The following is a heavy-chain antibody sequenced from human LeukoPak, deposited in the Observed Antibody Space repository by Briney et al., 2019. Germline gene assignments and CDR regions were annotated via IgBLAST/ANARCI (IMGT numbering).Heavy chain of an antibody. Sequence: PGGSLRLSCAASGFTFDDYAMHWVRQAPGKGLEWVSLISGDGGSTYYADSVKGRFTISRDNSKNSLYLQMSSLRTEDTALYYCAKDFYGYSYVDYWGQGTLVTVSS. CDR3: AKDFYGYSYVDY. J-gene: IGHJ4*02. CDR2: ISGDGGST. D-gene: IGHD5-18*01. V-gene: IGHV3-43*02. CDR1: GFTFDDYA.